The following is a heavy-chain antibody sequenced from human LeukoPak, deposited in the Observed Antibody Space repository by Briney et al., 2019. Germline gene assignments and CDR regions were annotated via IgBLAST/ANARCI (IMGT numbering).Heavy chain of an antibody. CDR3: AKFTSGWAAAMYGWFDP. CDR1: GFTFSSYA. J-gene: IGHJ5*02. D-gene: IGHD2-2*01. Sequence: GGSLRLSCVASGFTFSSYAMSWVRPAPGKGLEWVSAICGSGGSTYYADSVKGGFTISRDNSKNTLYLQMNSLRAEDTAVYYCAKFTSGWAAAMYGWFDPWGQGTRVTVSS. V-gene: IGHV3-23*01. CDR2: ICGSGGST.